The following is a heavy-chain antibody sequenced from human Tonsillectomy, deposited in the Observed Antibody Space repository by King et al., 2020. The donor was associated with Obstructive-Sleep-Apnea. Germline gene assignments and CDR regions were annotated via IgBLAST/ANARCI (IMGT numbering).Heavy chain of an antibody. CDR3: ASYGTVGTIGYFDY. J-gene: IGHJ4*02. Sequence: LVQSGAEVKKPGASVKVSCKASGYTFTNYYMHWVRQAPGQGLEWMGWINPNSGVTQYAQKFQGRVTMTRDTSISTAYMELSGLRSDDMAVYYCASYGTVGTIGYFDYWGQGTLVTVSS. CDR1: GYTFTNYY. CDR2: INPNSGVT. D-gene: IGHD1-26*01. V-gene: IGHV1-2*02.